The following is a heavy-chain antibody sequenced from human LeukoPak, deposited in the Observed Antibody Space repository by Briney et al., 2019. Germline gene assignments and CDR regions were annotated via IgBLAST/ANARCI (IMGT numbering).Heavy chain of an antibody. CDR2: ISSSSSTI. CDR3: ARASGSHFDY. Sequence: GGSLRLSCAASGFTFSSYSMNWVRHAPGTGLEYISYISSSSSTIYYADSVKSRFTISRDNAKNSLYLQMNSLRDEDTAVYYCARASGSHFDYWGQGTLVTVSS. D-gene: IGHD5-12*01. J-gene: IGHJ4*02. CDR1: GFTFSSYS. V-gene: IGHV3-48*02.